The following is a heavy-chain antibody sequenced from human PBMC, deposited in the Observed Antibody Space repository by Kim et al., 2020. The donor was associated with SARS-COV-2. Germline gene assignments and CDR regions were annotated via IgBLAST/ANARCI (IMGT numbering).Heavy chain of an antibody. J-gene: IGHJ4*02. V-gene: IGHV3-48*03. CDR3: ARDSVYGGTPNGFDF. D-gene: IGHD4-17*01. CDR1: GFTFISYE. Sequence: GGSLRLSCAASGFTFISYEMNWVRQAPGKGLEWVSYIGTSGDPIYYADSVKGRFTTSRDNAKNSLYLQMNSLRVEDTAVYYCARDSVYGGTPNGFDFWGQGTLVTVSS. CDR2: IGTSGDPI.